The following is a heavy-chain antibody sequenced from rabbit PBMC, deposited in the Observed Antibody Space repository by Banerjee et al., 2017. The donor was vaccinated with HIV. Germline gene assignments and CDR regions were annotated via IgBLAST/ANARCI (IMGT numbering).Heavy chain of an antibody. CDR3: ARGDTGSRHSPFNL. Sequence: QDQLEESGGDLVKPEGSLALTCTASGFTISNNYYMCWVRQAPGKGLEWIACIYSGSGGRTDYASWAKGRFTITRSTSLNTVTLQMTSLTAADTATYFCARGDTGSRHSPFNLWGQGTLVTVS. CDR1: GFTISNNYY. CDR2: IYSGSGGRT. J-gene: IGHJ4*01. V-gene: IGHV1S45*01. D-gene: IGHD1-1*01.